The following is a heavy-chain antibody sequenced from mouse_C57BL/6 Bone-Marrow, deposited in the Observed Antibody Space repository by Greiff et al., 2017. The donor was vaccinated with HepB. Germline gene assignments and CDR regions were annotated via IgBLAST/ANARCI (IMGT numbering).Heavy chain of an antibody. CDR2: IYPGDGDT. CDR3: AREDYYGTLDY. D-gene: IGHD1-1*01. V-gene: IGHV1-80*01. J-gene: IGHJ2*01. Sequence: VQRVESGAELVKPGASVKISCKASGYAFSSYWMNWVKQRPGKGLEWIGQIYPGDGDTNYNGKFKGKATLTADKSSSTAYMQLSSLTSEDSAVYFCAREDYYGTLDYWGQGTTLTVSS. CDR1: GYAFSSYW.